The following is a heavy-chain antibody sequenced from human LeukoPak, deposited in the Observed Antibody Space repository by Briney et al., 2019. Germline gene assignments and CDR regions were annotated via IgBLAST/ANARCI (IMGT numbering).Heavy chain of an antibody. CDR2: IYYSGST. CDR3: ARHNPYYYGSGGKGPFDP. D-gene: IGHD3-10*01. CDR1: GGSISSSSYY. V-gene: IGHV4-39*01. J-gene: IGHJ5*02. Sequence: SETLSLTCTVSGGSISSSSYYWGWIRQPPGKGLEWIGSIYYSGSTNYNPSLKSRVTISVDTSKNQFSLKLSSVTAADTAVYYCARHNPYYYGSGGKGPFDPWGQGTLVTVSS.